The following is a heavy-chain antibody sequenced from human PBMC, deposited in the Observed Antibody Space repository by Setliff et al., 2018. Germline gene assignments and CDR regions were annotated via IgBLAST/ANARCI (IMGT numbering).Heavy chain of an antibody. V-gene: IGHV4-39*01. CDR1: GGSVSNSGFF. CDR3: GRGFSRIEGWGNWFDP. Sequence: SETLSLTCTVSGGSVSNSGFFWGWLRQAPGKGLEWIGNIYGSGSSNYNASLKSRLIITRDTSKNQISLKLTSVTAADTAVYYCGRGFSRIEGWGNWFDPWGQGILVTVS. D-gene: IGHD2-15*01. CDR2: IYGSGSS. J-gene: IGHJ5*02.